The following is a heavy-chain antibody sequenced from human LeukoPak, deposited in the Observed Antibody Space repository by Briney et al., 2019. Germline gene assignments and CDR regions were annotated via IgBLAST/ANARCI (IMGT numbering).Heavy chain of an antibody. Sequence: SETLSLTCTVSGGSISSGGYYWSWIRQPPGKGLEWIGYIYHSGSTYYNPSLKSRVTISVDRSKNQFSLKLSSVTAADTAVYYCARVNQVVPAMDVWGKGTTVTVSS. J-gene: IGHJ6*04. CDR2: IYHSGST. CDR1: GGSISSGGYY. D-gene: IGHD2-2*01. V-gene: IGHV4-30-2*01. CDR3: ARVNQVVPAMDV.